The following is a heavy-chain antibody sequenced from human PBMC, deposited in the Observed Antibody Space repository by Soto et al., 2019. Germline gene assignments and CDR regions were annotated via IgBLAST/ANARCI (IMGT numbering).Heavy chain of an antibody. D-gene: IGHD1-1*01. J-gene: IGHJ5*02. CDR2: ISCYYCNI. CDR1: GFTFSSYT. V-gene: IGHV3-48*01. Sequence: PGGSLRLSCAASGFTFSSYTMNWVRQAPGKGLEWVSWISCYYCNIYYAQMFKGSFTISTDNSKSKVFLELISVTSVDTAVYFCAKTFSDGTPAAWGQGTLVTVS. CDR3: AKTFSDGTPAA.